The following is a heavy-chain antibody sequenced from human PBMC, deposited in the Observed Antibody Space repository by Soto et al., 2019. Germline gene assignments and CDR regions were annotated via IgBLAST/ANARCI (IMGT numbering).Heavy chain of an antibody. D-gene: IGHD5-12*01. CDR2: ISAHNGNA. CDR1: GYTFTSYG. V-gene: IGHV1-18*01. Sequence: QVQLVQSGPEVKKPGASVKVSCKASGYTFTSYGINWVRHAPGQGLEWMGWISAHNGNAIYAQNFQGRVTLTTDTSTSTAYVELRSLRSDDTAVYYCARQMATIIGGIDSWGQGTLITVSS. J-gene: IGHJ4*02. CDR3: ARQMATIIGGIDS.